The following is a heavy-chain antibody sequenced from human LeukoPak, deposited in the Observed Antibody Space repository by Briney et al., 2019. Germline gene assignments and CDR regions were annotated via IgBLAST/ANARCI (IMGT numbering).Heavy chain of an antibody. CDR3: ARGAPLRSAFDI. V-gene: IGHV4-59*01. Sequence: PSETLSLTCTVSGGSISSYYWSWIRQPPGKGLEWIGYIYYSGSTNYNPSLKSRVTISVDTTKNQFSLKLSAVTAADTAVYYWARGAPLRSAFDIWGQGTMVTVAS. CDR1: GGSISSYY. D-gene: IGHD3-16*01. CDR2: IYYSGST. J-gene: IGHJ3*02.